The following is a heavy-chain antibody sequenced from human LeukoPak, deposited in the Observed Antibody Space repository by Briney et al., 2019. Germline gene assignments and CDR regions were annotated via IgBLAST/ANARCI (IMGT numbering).Heavy chain of an antibody. J-gene: IGHJ6*03. CDR3: ARANTARYGSGSYYSAIYYYYMDV. CDR2: IYYSGST. Sequence: SETLSLTCTVSGGSISSSSYYWGWIRQPPGKGLEWIGYIYYSGSTNYNPSLKSRVTISVDTSKNQFSLKLSSVTAADTAVYYCARANTARYGSGSYYSAIYYYYMDVWGKGTTVTISS. D-gene: IGHD3-10*01. V-gene: IGHV4-61*05. CDR1: GGSISSSSYY.